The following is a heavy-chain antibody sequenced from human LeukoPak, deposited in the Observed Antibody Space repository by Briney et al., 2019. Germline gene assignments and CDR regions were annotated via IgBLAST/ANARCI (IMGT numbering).Heavy chain of an antibody. CDR3: ARDRPGGYYDSSGYSGDWFDP. J-gene: IGHJ5*02. Sequence: GASVKVSCKASGYTFTSYGISWVRQAPGQGLEWMGWISAYNGNTNYAQKLQGRVTMTTDTSTSTAYMELRSLRSDDTAVYYCARDRPGGYYDSSGYSGDWFDPWGQGTLVTVSS. CDR1: GYTFTSYG. D-gene: IGHD3-22*01. CDR2: ISAYNGNT. V-gene: IGHV1-18*01.